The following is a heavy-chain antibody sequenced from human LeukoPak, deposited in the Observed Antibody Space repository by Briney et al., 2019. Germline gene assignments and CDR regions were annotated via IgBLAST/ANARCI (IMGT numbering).Heavy chain of an antibody. CDR1: GFTFSSYS. CDR2: ISSSSSYI. Sequence: GGSLRLSCAASGFTFSSYSMNWVREAPGKGLEWVSSISSSSSYIYYADSVKGRFTISRDNAKNSLYLQMTSLRAEDTAVYYCARMTAAGDYWGQGTLVTVSS. V-gene: IGHV3-21*01. J-gene: IGHJ4*02. CDR3: ARMTAAGDY. D-gene: IGHD6-13*01.